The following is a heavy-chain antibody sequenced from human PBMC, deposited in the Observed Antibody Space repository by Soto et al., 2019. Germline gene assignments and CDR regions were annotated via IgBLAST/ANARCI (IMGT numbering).Heavy chain of an antibody. Sequence: PSETLSLTCFVSGYFIGAGGYYWSWIRHHPGKGLEWIGSFYSSGSIIYNPSLRSRVSITGDMSTNQFSMSLTSVTAADTARYYCARMYSSGSGWFHPCGQGTLVTVSS. J-gene: IGHJ5*02. CDR3: ARMYSSGSGWFHP. CDR1: GYFIGAGGYY. D-gene: IGHD6-19*01. V-gene: IGHV4-31*03. CDR2: FYSSGSI.